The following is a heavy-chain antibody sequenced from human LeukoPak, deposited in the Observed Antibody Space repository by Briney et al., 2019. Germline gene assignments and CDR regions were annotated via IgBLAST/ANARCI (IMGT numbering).Heavy chain of an antibody. J-gene: IGHJ4*02. Sequence: SETLSLTCAVYGGSFSGYYWSWIRQPPGKGLEWIGEINHSGSTNYNPSLKSRVTISVDTSKNQFSLKLSSVTAADTAVYYCARVTLVGMVQDYWGQGTLVTVSS. D-gene: IGHD2-8*01. V-gene: IGHV4-34*01. CDR1: GGSFSGYY. CDR3: ARVTLVGMVQDY. CDR2: INHSGST.